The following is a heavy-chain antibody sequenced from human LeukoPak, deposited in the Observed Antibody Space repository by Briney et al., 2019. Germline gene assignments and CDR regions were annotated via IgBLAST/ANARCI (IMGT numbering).Heavy chain of an antibody. CDR1: GFTFSTYG. CDR2: IRYDGRNK. J-gene: IGHJ6*03. Sequence: GGSLRLSCAASGFTFSTYGMHWVRQAPGKGLEWVAFIRYDGRNKYYADSVKGRFTISRDNSKNTLYLQMNSLRAEDTAVYYCAKDDARVSYYYYMDVWGKGTTVTISS. V-gene: IGHV3-30*02. D-gene: IGHD6-13*01. CDR3: AKDDARVSYYYYMDV.